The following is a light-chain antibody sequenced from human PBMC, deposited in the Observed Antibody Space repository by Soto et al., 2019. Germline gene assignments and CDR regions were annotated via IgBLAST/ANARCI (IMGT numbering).Light chain of an antibody. J-gene: IGKJ4*01. Sequence: DIQMTQSPSSLSASVGDRVTITCRASQSISNYLNWYQQKPGTAPKLLIFAASSLQSGVSSRLSASGSGTDFTLTISSLQPEDFATYYCQQSFIPPLPFAGGTKV. CDR2: AAS. CDR3: QQSFIPPLP. CDR1: QSISNY. V-gene: IGKV1-39*01.